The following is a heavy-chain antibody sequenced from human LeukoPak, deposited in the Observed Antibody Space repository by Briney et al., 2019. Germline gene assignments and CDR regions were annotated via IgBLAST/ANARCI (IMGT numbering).Heavy chain of an antibody. CDR2: LFTGGNT. D-gene: IGHD2-21*02. CDR3: ARAVCSGGDCYHFDH. V-gene: IGHV4-4*07. J-gene: IGHJ4*02. CDR1: GASISSNY. Sequence: SETLSLTCTVSGASISSNYWSCIRHPAGKGLEWIGRLFTGGNTNYNPSLKSRVTMSINTSKNQFSLKLNSVTAADTAVYYCARAVCSGGDCYHFDHWGQGTLVTVSS.